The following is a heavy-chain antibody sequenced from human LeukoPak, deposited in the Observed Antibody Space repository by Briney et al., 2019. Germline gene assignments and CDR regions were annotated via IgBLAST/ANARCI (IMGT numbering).Heavy chain of an antibody. D-gene: IGHD2-21*02. CDR2: IKEDGGET. CDR3: ARRKEVQTAFDY. J-gene: IGHJ4*02. Sequence: GGSLRLSCVASGFVFSNYWMGWVRQAPGKGLEWVANIKEDGGETYYVDSVKGRFTISRDNAKNSLDLQMNSLRDEDTAVYYCARRKEVQTAFDYWGQGTLVTVSS. CDR1: GFVFSNYW. V-gene: IGHV3-7*01.